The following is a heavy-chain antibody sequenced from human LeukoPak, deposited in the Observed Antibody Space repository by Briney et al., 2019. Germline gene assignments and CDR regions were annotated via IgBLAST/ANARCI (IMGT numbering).Heavy chain of an antibody. CDR2: INDTGGST. J-gene: IGHJ5*02. CDR1: GFTFSNYA. V-gene: IGHV3-23*01. D-gene: IGHD2-8*01. Sequence: GGSLRLSCAASGFTFSNYAMSWVRQAPGKGLEWVSTINDTGGSTYYADSVKGRFTISRDNSKNTLFLQMNSLRAEDTAVYYCAKNPWIVVMVYSDHWGQGTLVTVSS. CDR3: AKNPWIVVMVYSDH.